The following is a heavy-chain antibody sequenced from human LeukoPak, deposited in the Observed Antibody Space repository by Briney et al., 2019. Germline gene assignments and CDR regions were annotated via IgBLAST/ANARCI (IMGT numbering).Heavy chain of an antibody. Sequence: ASVKVSCKASGGTFSSYAISWVRQAPGQGLEWMGGIIPIFGTANYAQKFQGRVTITTDESTSTAYMELSSLRSEDTAVYYCARQYCSNTSCYFDYSGQGTLVTVSS. CDR2: IIPIFGTA. J-gene: IGHJ4*02. CDR1: GGTFSSYA. V-gene: IGHV1-69*05. CDR3: ARQYCSNTSCYFDY. D-gene: IGHD2-2*01.